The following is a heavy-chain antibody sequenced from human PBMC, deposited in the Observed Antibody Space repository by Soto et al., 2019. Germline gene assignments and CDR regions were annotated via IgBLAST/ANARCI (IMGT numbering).Heavy chain of an antibody. CDR1: GYTFTGYY. CDR3: ARGRLRRVAGGNWFDP. CDR2: INPNSGGT. J-gene: IGHJ5*02. D-gene: IGHD6-19*01. Sequence: QVQLVQSGAEVKKPGASVKVSCKASGYTFTGYYMHWVRQAPGQGLEWMGWINPNSGGTNYAQKFQCWGTMTRDTSISTAYMELSGLRSDDTAVYYCARGRLRRVAGGNWFDPWGQGTLVTVSS. V-gene: IGHV1-2*04.